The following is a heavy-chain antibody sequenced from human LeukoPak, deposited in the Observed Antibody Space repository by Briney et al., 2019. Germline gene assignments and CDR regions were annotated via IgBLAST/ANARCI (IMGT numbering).Heavy chain of an antibody. CDR3: VMTAGPPTDH. V-gene: IGHV3-11*04. J-gene: IGHJ4*01. CDR1: GFTFNDYY. CDR2: ISAGGYPI. Sequence: GGSMRLSCTGSGFTFNDYYMSWVRQAPGKGLEWLSFISAGGYPIYYAYSVRGRFTISRGTAKNSLYLQMSSLRVEDTAVYYCVMTAGPPTDHWGQGALVTVSS.